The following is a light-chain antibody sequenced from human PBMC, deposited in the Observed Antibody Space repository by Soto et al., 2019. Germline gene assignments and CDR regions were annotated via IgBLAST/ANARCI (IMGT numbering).Light chain of an antibody. J-gene: IGKJ5*01. CDR2: GAS. CDR1: QSVKSN. V-gene: IGKV3-20*01. CDR3: QQYGSSSIT. Sequence: EIVMSKSPATLSVSPGERATLSCRASQSVKSNLAWYQQKPGQAPRLLIYGASSRSTGIPDRFSGSGSGTDFTLTITRLEPEDFALYYCQQYGSSSITFGQGTRLEI.